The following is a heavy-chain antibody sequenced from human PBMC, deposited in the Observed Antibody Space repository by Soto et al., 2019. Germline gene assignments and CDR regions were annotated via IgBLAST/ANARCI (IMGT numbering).Heavy chain of an antibody. D-gene: IGHD4-17*01. V-gene: IGHV4-30-2*01. CDR3: ARASYGDSKYYFDY. CDR2: IYHSGST. Sequence: SETLSLTCAVSGGSISSGGYSWSWIRQPPGKGLEWIGYIYHSGSTYYNPSLKSRVTISVDRSKNQFSLKLSSVTAADTAVYYGARASYGDSKYYFDYWGQGTLVTVSS. CDR1: GGSISSGGYS. J-gene: IGHJ4*02.